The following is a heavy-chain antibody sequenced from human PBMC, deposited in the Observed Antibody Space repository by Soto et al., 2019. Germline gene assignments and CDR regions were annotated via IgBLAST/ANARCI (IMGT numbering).Heavy chain of an antibody. J-gene: IGHJ4*02. CDR3: ARDRTYYDFWSGYYY. CDR1: GYTFTSYG. CDR2: ISAYNGNT. D-gene: IGHD3-3*01. V-gene: IGHV1-18*01. Sequence: ASVKVSCKASGYTFTSYGISWVRQAPGQGLEWMGWISAYNGNTNYAQKLQGRVTMTTDTSTSTAYMELRSLRSDDTAVCYCARDRTYYDFWSGYYYWGQGTLVTVSS.